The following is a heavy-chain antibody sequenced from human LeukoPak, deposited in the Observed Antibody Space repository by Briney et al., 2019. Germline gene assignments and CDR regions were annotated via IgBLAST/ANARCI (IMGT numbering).Heavy chain of an antibody. Sequence: GRSLRLSCATSGFNFRDYAMSWVRQAPGKGLEWVSNINWNGGSTGYADSVKGRFTISRDNAKNSLYLQVNSLRAEDTAFYYCARGKMVGATAWGGLDYWGQGTLVTVSS. CDR3: ARGKMVGATAWGGLDY. D-gene: IGHD1-26*01. J-gene: IGHJ4*02. CDR1: GFNFRDYA. V-gene: IGHV3-20*04. CDR2: INWNGGST.